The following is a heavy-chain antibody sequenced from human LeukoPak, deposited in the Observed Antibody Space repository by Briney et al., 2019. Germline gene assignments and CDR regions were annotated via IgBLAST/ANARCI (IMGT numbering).Heavy chain of an antibody. CDR1: GFTFSSYV. CDR2: ISYDGSNK. CDR3: ARDRDSSGWFDY. V-gene: IGHV3-30*04. D-gene: IGHD6-19*01. Sequence: GGSLRLSCAASGFTFSSYVMHWVRQAPGKGLEWVAVISYDGSNKYYADSVKGRFTISRDNSKNTLYLQMNSLRAEDTAVYYCARDRDSSGWFDYWGQGTLVTVSS. J-gene: IGHJ5*01.